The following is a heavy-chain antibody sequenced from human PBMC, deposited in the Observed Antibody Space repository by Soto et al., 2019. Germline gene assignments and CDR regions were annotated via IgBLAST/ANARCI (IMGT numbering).Heavy chain of an antibody. CDR1: GYSFTRYW. V-gene: IGHV5-10-1*01. CDR3: ARHLTSIWNCDF. J-gene: IGHJ4*02. D-gene: IGHD3-3*02. CDR2: LDPSDSYT. Sequence: GESLKISCKASGYSFTRYWISWVRQMPGKGLEWMGRLDPSDSYTSYSPSFQGHVTISTDKSISTAYLQWSSLKASDSAMYYCARHLTSIWNCDFWGQGTLVTVSS.